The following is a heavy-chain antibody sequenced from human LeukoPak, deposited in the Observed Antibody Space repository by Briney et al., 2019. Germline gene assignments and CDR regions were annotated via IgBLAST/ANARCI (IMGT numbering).Heavy chain of an antibody. V-gene: IGHV4-39*01. CDR1: GGSISSSSYY. J-gene: IGHJ4*02. CDR3: ARQGREGDYFDY. Sequence: PSETLSLTCTVSGGSISSSSYYWGWIRQPPWKGLEWIGSIYYSGSTYYNPSLKSRVTISVDTSKNQFSLKMSSVTAADTAVYYCARQGREGDYFDYWGQGTLVTVSS. CDR2: IYYSGST.